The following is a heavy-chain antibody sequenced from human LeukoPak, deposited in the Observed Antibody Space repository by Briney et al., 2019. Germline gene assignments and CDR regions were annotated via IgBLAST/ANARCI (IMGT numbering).Heavy chain of an antibody. CDR2: LYHGGST. J-gene: IGHJ4*02. Sequence: PGGSLRLSCVGSGVIVRSNYMTWVRQAPGKGLEWVSILYHGGSTYYADSVKGRFTISRDNSKNTLYLQMNSLRAEDTAVYYCARSMVRGVIGYYWGQGTLVTVSS. D-gene: IGHD3-10*01. CDR1: GVIVRSNY. CDR3: ARSMVRGVIGYY. V-gene: IGHV3-53*01.